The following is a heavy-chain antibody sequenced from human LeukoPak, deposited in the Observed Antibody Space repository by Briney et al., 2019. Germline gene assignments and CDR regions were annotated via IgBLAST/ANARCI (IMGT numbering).Heavy chain of an antibody. CDR1: GFTFSSYA. CDR2: ISGSGGST. CDR3: AKDVIAAAGTRFDY. V-gene: IGHV3-23*01. D-gene: IGHD6-13*01. J-gene: IGHJ4*02. Sequence: GGSLRLSCVASGFTFSSYAMSWVRQAPGKGLEWVSAISGSGGSTYYADSVKGRFTISRDNSKNTLYMQTNSLRAEDTAVYYCAKDVIAAAGTRFDYWGQGTLVTVSS.